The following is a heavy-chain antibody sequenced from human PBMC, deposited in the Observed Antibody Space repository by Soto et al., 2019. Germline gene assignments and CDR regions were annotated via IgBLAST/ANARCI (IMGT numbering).Heavy chain of an antibody. D-gene: IGHD3-22*01. J-gene: IGHJ4*02. CDR2: IYYSGST. CDR1: GGSISSGGYY. Sequence: KTSETLSLTCTVSGGSISSGGYYWSCIRQHPGKGLEWIGYIYYSGSTYYNPSLKSRVTISVDTSKNQFSLKLSSVTAADTAVYYCAAVIVESLYFDYWGQGTLVTVSS. V-gene: IGHV4-31*03. CDR3: AAVIVESLYFDY.